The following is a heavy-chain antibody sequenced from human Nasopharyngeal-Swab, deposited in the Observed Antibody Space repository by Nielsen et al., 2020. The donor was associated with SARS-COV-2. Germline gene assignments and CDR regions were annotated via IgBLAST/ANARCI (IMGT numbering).Heavy chain of an antibody. J-gene: IGHJ6*02. Sequence: GESLKISCAASGFTFSSYAMHWVRQAPGKGLEWVAAISYDGSNKYYADSVKGRFTISRDNSKNTLYLQMNSLRAEDTAVYYCARDGITMVRGVMPSVGGMDVWGQGTTVTVSS. CDR1: GFTFSSYA. V-gene: IGHV3-30-3*01. CDR3: ARDGITMVRGVMPSVGGMDV. D-gene: IGHD3-10*01. CDR2: ISYDGSNK.